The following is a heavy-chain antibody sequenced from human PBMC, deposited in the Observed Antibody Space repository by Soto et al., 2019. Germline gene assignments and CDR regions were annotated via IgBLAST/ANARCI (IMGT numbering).Heavy chain of an antibody. D-gene: IGHD1-26*01. J-gene: IGHJ4*02. CDR3: ARAHGPWGSYLSSFDY. V-gene: IGHV4-31*03. Sequence: QVQLQESDPGLVKPSQTLSLTCTVSGGSISSGGYYWTWIRQHPGKGLEWIGYIYYSGSTYYNPSLTSGVNEPDETAQNQFSLKLSSVTAADTAVYCCARAHGPWGSYLSSFDYWGQGTLVTVSS. CDR2: IYYSGST. CDR1: GGSISSGGYY.